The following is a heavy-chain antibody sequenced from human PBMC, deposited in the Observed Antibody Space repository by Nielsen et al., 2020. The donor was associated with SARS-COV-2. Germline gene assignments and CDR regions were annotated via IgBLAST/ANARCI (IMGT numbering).Heavy chain of an antibody. CDR1: GGSISSGDYY. J-gene: IGHJ5*02. D-gene: IGHD3-3*01. CDR3: ARAPSITIFGVVGWFDP. CDR2: IYYSGST. V-gene: IGHV4-30-4*02. Sequence: SETLSLTCTVSGGSISSGDYYWNWIRQPPGKGLEWIGYIYYSGSTYYNPSLKSRVTISVDTSKNQFSLKLSSVTAADTAVYYCARAPSITIFGVVGWFDPWGQGTLVTVSS.